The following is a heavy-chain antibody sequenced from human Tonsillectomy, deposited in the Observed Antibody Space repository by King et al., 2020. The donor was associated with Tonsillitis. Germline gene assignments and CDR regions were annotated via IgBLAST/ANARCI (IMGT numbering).Heavy chain of an antibody. CDR1: GGSISSSSYY. V-gene: IGHV4-39*01. CDR2: IYYSGST. J-gene: IGHJ5*02. CDR3: ARHLLGAVPAALNWFDP. Sequence: QLQESGPGLVKPSETLSLTCTVSGGSISSSSYYWGWIRQPPGKGLEWIGSIYYSGSTYYNPSLKSRVTISVDTSKNQFSLKLSSVTAADTAVYYCARHLLGAVPAALNWFDPWGQGTLVTVSS. D-gene: IGHD2-2*01.